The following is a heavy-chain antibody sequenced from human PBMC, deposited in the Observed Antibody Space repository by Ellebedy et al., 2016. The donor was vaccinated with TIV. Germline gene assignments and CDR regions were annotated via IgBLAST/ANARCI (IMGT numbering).Heavy chain of an antibody. CDR3: ARGSQFRNWLDP. Sequence: GGSLRLSXAASGFNFDDYGMTWVRQAPGKGLEWVSGIDWNGGRTGYADSVKGRFTISRDNAKNSLYLQMNSLRVDDTAVYYCARGSQFRNWLDPWGQGTLVTVSS. CDR2: IDWNGGRT. V-gene: IGHV3-20*03. CDR1: GFNFDDYG. J-gene: IGHJ5*02.